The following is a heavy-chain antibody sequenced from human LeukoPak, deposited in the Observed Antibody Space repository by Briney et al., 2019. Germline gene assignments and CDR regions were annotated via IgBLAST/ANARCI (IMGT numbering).Heavy chain of an antibody. J-gene: IGHJ4*02. CDR3: ARVQLGVYFDY. CDR1: GFTVSSNY. V-gene: IGHV3-53*01. CDR2: IYSGGST. D-gene: IGHD5-24*01. Sequence: GGSLRLSCAASGFTVSSNYMSWVRQAPGKGLEWVPVIYSGGSTYYADSVKGRFTISRDNSKNTLYLQMNSLRAEDTAVYYCARVQLGVYFDYWGQGTLVTVSS.